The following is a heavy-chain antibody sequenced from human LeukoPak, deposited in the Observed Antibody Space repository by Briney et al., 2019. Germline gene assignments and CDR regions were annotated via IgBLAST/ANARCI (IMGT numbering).Heavy chain of an antibody. J-gene: IGHJ6*03. Sequence: GGSLRLSCAASGFTFSNYAMNWVRQAPGKGLEWVSSISSSSSYIYYADSVKGRFTISRDNAKNSLYLQMNSLRAEDTAVYYCAKGRAVTTQYYYYYMDVWGKGTTVTVSS. D-gene: IGHD4-17*01. CDR2: ISSSSSYI. V-gene: IGHV3-21*01. CDR1: GFTFSNYA. CDR3: AKGRAVTTQYYYYYMDV.